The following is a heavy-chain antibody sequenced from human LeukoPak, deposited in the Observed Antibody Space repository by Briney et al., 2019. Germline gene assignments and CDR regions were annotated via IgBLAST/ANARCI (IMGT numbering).Heavy chain of an antibody. D-gene: IGHD2-21*02. CDR2: IYYSGST. Sequence: PSETLSLTCTVSGGSISSYYWSWIRQPPGKGLEWIGYIYYSGSTNYNPSLKSRVTISVDTSKNQFSLKLSSVTAADTAVYYCARVRRVTLDAFDIWGQGTMVTVSS. CDR3: ARVRRVTLDAFDI. V-gene: IGHV4-59*01. J-gene: IGHJ3*02. CDR1: GGSISSYY.